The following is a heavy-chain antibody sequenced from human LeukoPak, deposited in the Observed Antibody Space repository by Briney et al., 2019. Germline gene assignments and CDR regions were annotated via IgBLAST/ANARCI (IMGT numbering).Heavy chain of an antibody. CDR2: INTDGSST. CDR1: GFTFSSYW. J-gene: IGHJ4*02. CDR3: AKDQGGTDLVFDY. D-gene: IGHD3-16*01. Sequence: GGSLRLSCAASGFTFSSYWMHWVRQAPGKGLVWVSRINTDGSSTSYADSVKGRFTISRDNAKNTLYLQMNSLRAEDTAVYYCAKDQGGTDLVFDYWGQGTLVTVSS. V-gene: IGHV3-74*01.